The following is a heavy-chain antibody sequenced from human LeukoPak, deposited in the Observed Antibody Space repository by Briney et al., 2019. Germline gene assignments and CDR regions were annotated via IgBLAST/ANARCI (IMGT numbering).Heavy chain of an antibody. CDR2: ISAYNGNT. D-gene: IGHD2-2*02. CDR3: ARQSGGRYQLLYSGGFDY. Sequence: EASVKVSCKASGYTFTSYGISWVRQAPGQGLEWMGWISAYNGNTNYAQKLQGRVTMTTDTSTSTAYMELRSLRSDDTAVYYCARQSGGRYQLLYSGGFDYWGQGTLVTVSS. J-gene: IGHJ4*02. CDR1: GYTFTSYG. V-gene: IGHV1-18*01.